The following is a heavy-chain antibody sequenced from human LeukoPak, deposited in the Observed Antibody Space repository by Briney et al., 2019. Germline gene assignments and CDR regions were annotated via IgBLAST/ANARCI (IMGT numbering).Heavy chain of an antibody. Sequence: SETLSLTCTVSGGSISSSSSDYYWGWVRQPPGKGLEWIGSISYSGSTYYNPSLKSRVTISADTSNNQFSLKLTSVTAADTAVFYCARHRHSHHYDYWGQGSLVTVSS. V-gene: IGHV4-39*01. J-gene: IGHJ4*02. CDR3: ARHRHSHHYDY. CDR2: ISYSGST. D-gene: IGHD5-18*01. CDR1: GGSISSSSSDYY.